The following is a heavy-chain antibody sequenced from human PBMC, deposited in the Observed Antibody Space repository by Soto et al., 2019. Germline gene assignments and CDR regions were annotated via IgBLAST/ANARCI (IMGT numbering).Heavy chain of an antibody. CDR1: EFAFSTHA. CDR3: SASRDYNWFDP. Sequence: GGSLRLSCAASEFAFSTHAMHWVRQAPGEGLEWVAVISFDGTNKYYADSVKGRFTISRDNSRSTLYLQMNSLRIEDTAVYYCSASRDYNWFDPWGQGTLATVSS. CDR2: ISFDGTNK. D-gene: IGHD2-21*02. V-gene: IGHV3-30-3*01. J-gene: IGHJ5*02.